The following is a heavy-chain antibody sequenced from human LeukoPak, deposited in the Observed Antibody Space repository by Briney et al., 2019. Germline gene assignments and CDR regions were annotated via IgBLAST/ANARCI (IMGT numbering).Heavy chain of an antibody. J-gene: IGHJ4*02. Sequence: GGSLRLSCAASGFTFSTYAISWVRQAPGKGLEWVSGINGNGGSTFYADSVKGRFTISRDNSKNTLYLQMNSLRAEDTAVYYCAKKGVLGSAMYYLDYWGQGTLVTVSS. D-gene: IGHD3-10*01. V-gene: IGHV3-23*01. CDR3: AKKGVLGSAMYYLDY. CDR1: GFTFSTYA. CDR2: INGNGGST.